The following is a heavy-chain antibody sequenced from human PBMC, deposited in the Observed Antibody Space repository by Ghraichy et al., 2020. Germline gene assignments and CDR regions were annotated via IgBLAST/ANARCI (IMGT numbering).Heavy chain of an antibody. CDR1: GFTFSDYY. CDR2: IGSSNTYT. V-gene: IGHV3-11*06. D-gene: IGHD2-8*02. J-gene: IGHJ4*02. Sequence: GGSLRLSCAASGFTFSDYYMAWIRQAPGKGLEWVSYIGSSNTYTNYADSVKGRFTISRDNAKNSLSLQMNSLRAEDTAVYYCATYCTGGVCSLVTPIRRAFDHWGQGTLVTVSS. CDR3: ATYCTGGVCSLVTPIRRAFDH.